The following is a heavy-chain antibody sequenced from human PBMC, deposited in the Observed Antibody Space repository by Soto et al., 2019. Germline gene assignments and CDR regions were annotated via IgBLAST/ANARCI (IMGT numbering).Heavy chain of an antibody. CDR1: GGSVINGMYC. CDR3: ARYCNNSDCRHLYYFDY. D-gene: IGHD2-8*01. V-gene: IGHV4-61*01. J-gene: IGHJ4*02. Sequence: SETLSLTCTVSGGSVINGMYCCVWIRQPPWSGLGWIGNVYFTGTTIYNPSLKSRVTMSVDTYKDQFSLKLTSVTAADTAVYYCARYCNNSDCRHLYYFDYWGLGTLVTVSS. CDR2: VYFTGTT.